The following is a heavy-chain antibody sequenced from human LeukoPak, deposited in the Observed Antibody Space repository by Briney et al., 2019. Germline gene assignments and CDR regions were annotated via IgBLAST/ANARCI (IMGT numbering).Heavy chain of an antibody. V-gene: IGHV1-8*02. CDR3: ARERSRAIRISRHYYYYGMDV. CDR2: MNPNSGNT. J-gene: IGHJ6*02. CDR1: GYTFTSYG. Sequence: ASVNVSCKASGYTFTSYGISWVRQATGQGLGWMGWMNPNSGNTGYAQKFQGRVTVTRNTSISTAYMELSSLRSEDTAVYYCARERSRAIRISRHYYYYGMDVWGQGTTVTVSS. D-gene: IGHD2/OR15-2a*01.